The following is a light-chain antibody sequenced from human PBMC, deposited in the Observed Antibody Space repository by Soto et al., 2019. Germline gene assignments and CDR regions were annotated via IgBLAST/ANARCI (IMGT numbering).Light chain of an antibody. CDR3: QQYQSLPFT. V-gene: IGKV1-33*01. CDR2: DAS. J-gene: IGKJ3*01. CDR1: QDISDY. Sequence: DIQMTQSPSSLSASVGDRVTITCQASQDISDYLNWYHQKPGKAPKFLIYDASYLETGVPSRFSGSGSGTDFTCTFSSLQTEDIGTYYCQQYQSLPFTFGPGTTVDIK.